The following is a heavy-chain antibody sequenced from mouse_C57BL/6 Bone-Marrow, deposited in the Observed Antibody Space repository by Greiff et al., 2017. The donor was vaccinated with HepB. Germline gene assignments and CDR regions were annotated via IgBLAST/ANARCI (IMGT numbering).Heavy chain of an antibody. CDR3: ARSTTVVDYAMDY. Sequence: QVQLKESGPGLVAPSQSLSITCTVSGFSLTSYGVHWVRQPPGKGLEWLVVIWSDGSTTYNSALKSRLSISKDNSKSQVFLKMNSLQTDDTAMYYCARSTTVVDYAMDYWGQGTSVTVSS. CDR1: GFSLTSYG. J-gene: IGHJ4*01. CDR2: IWSDGST. V-gene: IGHV2-6*03. D-gene: IGHD1-1*01.